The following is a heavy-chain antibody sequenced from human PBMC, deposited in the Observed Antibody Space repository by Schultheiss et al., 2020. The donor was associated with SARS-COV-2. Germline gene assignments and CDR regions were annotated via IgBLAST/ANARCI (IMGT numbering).Heavy chain of an antibody. D-gene: IGHD1-26*01. CDR2: IYYSGST. J-gene: IGHJ5*02. V-gene: IGHV4-59*01. CDR1: GGSISSYY. CDR3: ARGIWEKWEPLAWFDP. Sequence: SETLSLTCTVSGGSISSYYWSWIRQHPGKGLEWIGYIYYSGSTYYNTSLKSRVTISVDTSKNQFSLKLSSVTAADTAVYYCARGIWEKWEPLAWFDPWGQGTLVTVSS.